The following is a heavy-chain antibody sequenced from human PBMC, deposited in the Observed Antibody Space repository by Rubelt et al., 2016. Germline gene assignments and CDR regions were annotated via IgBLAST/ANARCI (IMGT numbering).Heavy chain of an antibody. CDR2: ISGSGGST. J-gene: IGHJ4*02. D-gene: IGHD1-26*01. CDR1: GFTFSSYA. Sequence: GGSLRLSCSASGFTFSSYAMSWVRQAPGKGLEWVSGISGSGGSTYYAGSVKGRFTVSRDSSKNTLYLQMNSLRAEDTALYYCVGGDRRDYWGQGTLVTVSS. CDR3: VGGDRRDY. V-gene: IGHV3-23*01.